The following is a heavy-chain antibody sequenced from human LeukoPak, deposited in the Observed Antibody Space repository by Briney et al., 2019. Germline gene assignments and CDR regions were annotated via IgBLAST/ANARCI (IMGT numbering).Heavy chain of an antibody. CDR1: GGSISSYY. D-gene: IGHD3-16*02. CDR2: IYYSGST. Sequence: SETLSLTCTVSGGSISSYYWSWIRQPPGKGLEWIGYIYYSGSTNYNPSLKSRVTISVDTSKNQFSLKLSSVTAADTAVYYCASSRGMITFGGVIVAHTFDYWGQGTLVTVSS. V-gene: IGHV4-59*01. CDR3: ASSRGMITFGGVIVAHTFDY. J-gene: IGHJ4*02.